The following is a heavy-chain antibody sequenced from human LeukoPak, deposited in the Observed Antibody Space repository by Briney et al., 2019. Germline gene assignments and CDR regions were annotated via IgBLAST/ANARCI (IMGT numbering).Heavy chain of an antibody. D-gene: IGHD6-13*01. V-gene: IGHV1-69*04. CDR1: GGTFNNYD. Sequence: GASVKVSCKPSGGTFNNYDFNWVRQAPGQGLEWMGRVVPILGITNYAQTFQGRVTIIADKSTSTAYMELSSLTSEDTAVYYCAARTAAGTFYWYFELWGRGTLSLSPQ. J-gene: IGHJ2*01. CDR3: AARTAAGTFYWYFEL. CDR2: VVPILGIT.